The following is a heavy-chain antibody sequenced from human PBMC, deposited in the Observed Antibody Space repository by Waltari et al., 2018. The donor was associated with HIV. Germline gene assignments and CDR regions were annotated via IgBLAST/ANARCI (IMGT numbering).Heavy chain of an antibody. CDR3: ARWGSMGSGTYFPDL. Sequence: EVQLVESGGGLVKPGGSLRLSCVASGFTFRSYSVSWVRQTPGKALEWVSFISISMGHIYYEDSVKGRFTTSKDNAEKSLYLQMNSLRAEDTAVYYCARWGSMGSGTYFPDLWGRGTLVTVSS. CDR2: ISISMGHI. V-gene: IGHV3-21*01. D-gene: IGHD3-10*01. J-gene: IGHJ2*01. CDR1: GFTFRSYS.